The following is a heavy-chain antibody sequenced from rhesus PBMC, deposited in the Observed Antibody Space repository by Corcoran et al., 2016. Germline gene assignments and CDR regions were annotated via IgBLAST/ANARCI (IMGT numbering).Heavy chain of an antibody. CDR1: GGPISSSNW. V-gene: IGHV4S19*01. CDR2: ISGSSGST. Sequence: QVQLQESGPGLVKPSETLSLTCAVPGGPISSSNWGGWIRQPPGKGLEWIGYISGSSGSTYYNPSLKSRVTISKDTSKNQFSLKLSSVTAADTAVYYCAREAFTVTSFDYWGQGVLVTVSS. J-gene: IGHJ4*01. CDR3: AREAFTVTSFDY. D-gene: IGHD4-23*01.